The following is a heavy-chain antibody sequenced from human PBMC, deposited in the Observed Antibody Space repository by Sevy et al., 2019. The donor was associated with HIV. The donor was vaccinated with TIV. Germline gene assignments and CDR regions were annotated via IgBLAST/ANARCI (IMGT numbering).Heavy chain of an antibody. D-gene: IGHD2-15*01. CDR2: IRGKAFGGTT. J-gene: IGHJ4*02. V-gene: IGHV3-49*03. CDR1: GFSFGEYA. CDR3: SREAGVVVVVAANQFDY. Sequence: GGSLRLSCSASGFSFGEYAMSWFRQAPGKGLEGVAFIRGKAFGGTTEYAASVKGRFTISRDDSKSIAYLQMISLKTEDTAVYYCSREAGVVVVVAANQFDYWGQGTLVTVSS.